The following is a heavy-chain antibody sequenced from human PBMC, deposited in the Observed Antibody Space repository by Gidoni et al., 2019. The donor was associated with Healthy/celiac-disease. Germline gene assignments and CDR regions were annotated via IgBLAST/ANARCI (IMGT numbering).Heavy chain of an antibody. Sequence: QVQLVESGGGVVQPGRSLRLSCAASGFTFSSYGRHWVRQAPGKGLEWVAVIWYDGSNKYYADSVKGRFTISRDNSKNTLYLQMNSLRAEDTAVYYCARGLPIFDYYYGMDVWGQGTTVTVSS. CDR1: GFTFSSYG. CDR3: ARGLPIFDYYYGMDV. J-gene: IGHJ6*02. D-gene: IGHD3-3*01. V-gene: IGHV3-33*01. CDR2: IWYDGSNK.